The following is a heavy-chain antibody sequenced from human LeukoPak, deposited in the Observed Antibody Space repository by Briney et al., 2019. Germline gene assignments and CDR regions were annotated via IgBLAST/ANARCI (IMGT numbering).Heavy chain of an antibody. CDR1: GGTFSSYA. Sequence: SVKVSCKASGGTFSSYAISWVRQAPGQVLEWMGRIIPILGIANYAQKFQGRVTITADKSTSTAYMELSSLRSEDTAVYYCARGSSSEDYWGQGTLVTVSS. CDR2: IIPILGIA. CDR3: ARGSSSEDY. J-gene: IGHJ4*02. D-gene: IGHD3-10*01. V-gene: IGHV1-69*04.